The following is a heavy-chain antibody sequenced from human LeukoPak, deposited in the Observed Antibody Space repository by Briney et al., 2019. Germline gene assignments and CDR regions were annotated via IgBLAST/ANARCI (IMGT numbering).Heavy chain of an antibody. CDR3: ARDSQIAAAGTHWFDP. V-gene: IGHV1-18*01. J-gene: IGHJ5*02. CDR1: GYTFTSYG. D-gene: IGHD6-13*01. Sequence: GASVKVSCKASGYTFTSYGISWVRQAPGQGLEWMGWISAYNGNTNYAQKLQGRVTMTTDTSTSTAYMELRSLRSDDTAVYYCARDSQIAAAGTHWFDPWGLGTLVTVSS. CDR2: ISAYNGNT.